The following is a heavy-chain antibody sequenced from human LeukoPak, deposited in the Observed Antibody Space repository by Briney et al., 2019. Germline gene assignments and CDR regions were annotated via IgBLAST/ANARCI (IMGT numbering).Heavy chain of an antibody. Sequence: GGSLRLSCAASGFTFSTYSMNWVRQAPGKGLEWVSSISGSSNYIYYADSVKGRFSISRDNAKNSLSLHMNSLRAEDTAVYYCARGAQIVDTPVAQARPGPSGVDCGGQGTLVTVSS. CDR1: GFTFSTYS. J-gene: IGHJ4*02. CDR3: ARGAQIVDTPVAQARPGPSGVDC. CDR2: ISGSSNYI. V-gene: IGHV3-21*01. D-gene: IGHD2-2*01.